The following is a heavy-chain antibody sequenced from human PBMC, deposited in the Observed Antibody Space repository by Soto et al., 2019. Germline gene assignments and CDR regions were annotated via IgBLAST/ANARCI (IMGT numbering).Heavy chain of an antibody. Sequence: PSETLSLTCSVSADSFSKYYWTWIRQPPGEGLEWIGYIYFNGNTNYNPSLKGRVTISIDTSKKQFSLNLSSVTAADTAVYYCASVTFGAVVLAHWGQGTLVTVSS. J-gene: IGHJ4*02. CDR2: IYFNGNT. D-gene: IGHD3-10*01. V-gene: IGHV4-59*01. CDR3: ASVTFGAVVLAH. CDR1: ADSFSKYY.